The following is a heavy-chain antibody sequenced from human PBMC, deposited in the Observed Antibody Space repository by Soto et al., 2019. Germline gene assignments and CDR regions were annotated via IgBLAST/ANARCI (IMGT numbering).Heavy chain of an antibody. CDR3: VRHSFGDYDLTYYYYGMDV. CDR1: GYSFTSYW. Sequence: GESLKISCKGSGYSFTSYWIGWVRQMPGKGLEWMGIIYPGDSDTRYSPSFQGQVTISAEKSISTAYLQWSSLKASDTAMYYCVRHSFGDYDLTYYYYGMDVWGQGTTVTVSS. D-gene: IGHD4-17*01. V-gene: IGHV5-51*01. CDR2: IYPGDSDT. J-gene: IGHJ6*02.